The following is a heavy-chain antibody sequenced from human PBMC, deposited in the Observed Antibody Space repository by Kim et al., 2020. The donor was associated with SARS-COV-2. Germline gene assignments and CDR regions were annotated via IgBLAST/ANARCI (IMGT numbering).Heavy chain of an antibody. CDR3: ARGAEAAYYGSGSYYDY. V-gene: IGHV1-69*02. CDR1: GGTFSSYT. CDR2: IIPILGIA. J-gene: IGHJ4*02. D-gene: IGHD3-10*01. Sequence: SVKVSCKASGGTFSSYTISWVRQAPGQGLEWMGRIIPILGIANYAQKFQGRVTITADKSTSTAYMELSSLRSEDTAVYYCARGAEAAYYGSGSYYDYWGQGTLVTVSS.